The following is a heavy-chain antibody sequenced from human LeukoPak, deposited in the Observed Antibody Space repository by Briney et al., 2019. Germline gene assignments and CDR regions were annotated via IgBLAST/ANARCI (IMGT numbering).Heavy chain of an antibody. CDR2: IKSKTDGGTT. Sequence: AGGSLRLSCAASGFTFSNAWMSWVRQAPGKGLEWVGRIKSKTDGGTTNYAAPVKGTFTISRDDSTNTLYLQMNSLKTEDTAVYYCTTDGGYSYGPFDYWGQGTLVTVSS. V-gene: IGHV3-15*01. CDR3: TTDGGYSYGPFDY. CDR1: GFTFSNAW. D-gene: IGHD5-18*01. J-gene: IGHJ4*02.